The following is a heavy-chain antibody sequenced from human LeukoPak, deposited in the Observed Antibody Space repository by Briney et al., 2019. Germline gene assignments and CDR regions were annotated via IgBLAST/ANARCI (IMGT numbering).Heavy chain of an antibody. CDR1: GGSLSRSSYY. V-gene: IGHV4-39*01. CDR2: IYYSGST. J-gene: IGHJ4*02. D-gene: IGHD3-10*01. CDR3: ARQPRRGITMVRGVLDY. Sequence: SETLSLTCTVSGGSLSRSSYYWGWIRQPPGKGLEWIGSIYYSGSTYYNPSLKSRVTISVDTSKNQFSLKLSSVTAADTAVYYCARQPRRGITMVRGVLDYWGQGTLVTVSS.